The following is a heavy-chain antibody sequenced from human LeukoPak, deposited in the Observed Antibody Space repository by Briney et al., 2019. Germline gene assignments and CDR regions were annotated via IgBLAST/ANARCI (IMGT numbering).Heavy chain of an antibody. CDR3: ARAPPSSWIQLRSGYYFDY. D-gene: IGHD5-18*01. V-gene: IGHV1-69*13. CDR1: GGTFSSYA. Sequence: ASVKVSCKASGGTFSSYAISWVRQAPGQGLEWMGGIIPIFGTANYAQKFQGRVTITADESTSTAYMELSSLRSEDTAVYYCARAPPSSWIQLRSGYYFDYWGQGTLVTVSS. J-gene: IGHJ4*02. CDR2: IIPIFGTA.